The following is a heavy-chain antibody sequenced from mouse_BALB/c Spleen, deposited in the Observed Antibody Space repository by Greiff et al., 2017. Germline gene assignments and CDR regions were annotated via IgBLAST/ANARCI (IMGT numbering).Heavy chain of an antibody. CDR3: ARGGGSRRYFDV. Sequence: DVMLVESGGDLVKPGGSLKLSCAASGFTFSSYGLSWVRQTPDKRLEWVATISSGGSYTYYPDSVKGRFTISRDNAKNTLYLQMSSLKSEDTAMYYCARGGGSRRYFDVWGAGTTVTVSS. CDR2: ISSGGSYT. CDR1: GFTFSSYG. V-gene: IGHV5-6*02. J-gene: IGHJ1*01.